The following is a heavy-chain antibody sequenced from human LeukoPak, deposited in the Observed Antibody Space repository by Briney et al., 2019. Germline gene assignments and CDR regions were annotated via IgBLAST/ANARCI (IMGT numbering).Heavy chain of an antibody. Sequence: PGGSLRLSCAASGFTFSSYSMNWVRQAPGKGLEWVSSISSSSSHIYYADSVKGRSTISRDNAKNSLYLQMNSLRAEDTAVYYCARDRWEPVVVVPAAIAFWGQGTLVTVSS. CDR1: GFTFSSYS. V-gene: IGHV3-21*01. D-gene: IGHD2-2*01. CDR2: ISSSSSHI. CDR3: ARDRWEPVVVVPAAIAF. J-gene: IGHJ4*02.